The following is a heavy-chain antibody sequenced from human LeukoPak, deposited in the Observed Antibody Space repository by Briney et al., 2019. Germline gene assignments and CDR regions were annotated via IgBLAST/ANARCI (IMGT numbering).Heavy chain of an antibody. CDR2: IYYSGST. V-gene: IGHV4-59*01. CDR3: ARETYYYDSSGYYHNAFDI. CDR1: GGSFSGYY. J-gene: IGHJ3*02. D-gene: IGHD3-22*01. Sequence: SETLSLTCAVYGGSFSGYYWSWIRQPPGKGLEWIGYIYYSGSTNYNPSLKSRVTISVDTSKNQFSLKLSSVTAADTAVYYCARETYYYDSSGYYHNAFDIWGQGTMVTVSS.